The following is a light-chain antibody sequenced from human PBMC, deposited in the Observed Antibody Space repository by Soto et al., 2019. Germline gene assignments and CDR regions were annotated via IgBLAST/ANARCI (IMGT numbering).Light chain of an antibody. J-gene: IGKJ1*01. CDR2: GVS. V-gene: IGKV3-20*01. Sequence: DIVLTQSPGTLSLSPGERATLSCRASQSVSSNYLGWYQQKPGQAPRLLIYGVSTRATGIPDRFSGSGSGTDFTLTISRLEPEDFAVYYCQQYGSSRTFGQGTKVEIK. CDR1: QSVSSNY. CDR3: QQYGSSRT.